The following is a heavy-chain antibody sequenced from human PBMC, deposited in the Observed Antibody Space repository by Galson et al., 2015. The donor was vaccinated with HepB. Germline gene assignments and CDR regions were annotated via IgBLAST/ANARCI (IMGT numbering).Heavy chain of an antibody. CDR3: ARYDV. Sequence: SLRLSCAASAFTFSSSWMSWARQAPGKGLERLGNINEDGSEKYYVDSVKGRFTISRDNAKKSLYLQMNSLRAEDTAVYYCARYDVWGQGTTVTVSS. V-gene: IGHV3-7*01. CDR2: INEDGSEK. J-gene: IGHJ6*02. CDR1: AFTFSSSW.